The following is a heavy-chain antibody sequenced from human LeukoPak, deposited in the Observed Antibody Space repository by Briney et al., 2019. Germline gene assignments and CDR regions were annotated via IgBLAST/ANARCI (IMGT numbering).Heavy chain of an antibody. CDR2: ISTTSSYT. D-gene: IGHD1-14*01. Sequence: PGGSLRLSCAASGFTFSDYYMSWIRQAPGKGLEWVSYISTTSSYTDYADSVRGRFTISRDNAKNLLYLQMNSLRPEDTAVYYCARVWFCISPIISPAQNWFAPWGQGTLVPASS. J-gene: IGHJ5*02. CDR3: ARVWFCISPIISPAQNWFAP. CDR1: GFTFSDYY. V-gene: IGHV3-11*05.